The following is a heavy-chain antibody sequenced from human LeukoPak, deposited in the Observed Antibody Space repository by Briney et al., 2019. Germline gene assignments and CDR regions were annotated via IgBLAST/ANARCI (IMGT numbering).Heavy chain of an antibody. CDR3: ARGRDYSGSAAPYYYYYYMDV. V-gene: IGHV4-39*07. J-gene: IGHJ6*03. CDR1: GGSISSSSYY. Sequence: SETLSLTCTVSGGSISSSSYYWGWIRQPPGKGLEWIGSIYYSGSTYYNPPLKSRVTISVDTSKNQFSLKLSSVTAADTAVYYCARGRDYSGSAAPYYYYYYMDVWGKGTTVTVSS. CDR2: IYYSGST. D-gene: IGHD5-12*01.